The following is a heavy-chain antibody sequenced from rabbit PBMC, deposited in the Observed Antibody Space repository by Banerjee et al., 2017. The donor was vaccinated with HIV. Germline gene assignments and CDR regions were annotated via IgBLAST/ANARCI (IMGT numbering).Heavy chain of an antibody. CDR2: IYTGDGNT. CDR3: ARDPDSPGDYDGFYFDL. J-gene: IGHJ4*01. Sequence: QSLEESGGGLVQPEGSLTLTCTASGFSFSSSYYMCWVRQAPGKGLEWIACIYTGDGNTYYANWAKGRFTISRTSSTTVTLQMTSLTAADTATYFCARDPDSPGDYDGFYFDLWGPGTLVTVS. V-gene: IGHV1S40*01. D-gene: IGHD2-1*01. CDR1: GFSFSSSYY.